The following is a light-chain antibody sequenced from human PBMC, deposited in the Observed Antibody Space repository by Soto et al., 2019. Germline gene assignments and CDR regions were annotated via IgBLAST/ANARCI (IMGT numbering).Light chain of an antibody. CDR2: DAS. Sequence: EIVMTQSPATLSVSPGERATLSCRASQSVSSNLAWYQQKPGQAPRLLIYDASTRATGIPARFSGSGSGTEFTLTISSLQPDDFATYYCQQYNGESWTFGQGTEVEI. CDR1: QSVSSN. V-gene: IGKV3-15*01. J-gene: IGKJ1*01. CDR3: QQYNGESWT.